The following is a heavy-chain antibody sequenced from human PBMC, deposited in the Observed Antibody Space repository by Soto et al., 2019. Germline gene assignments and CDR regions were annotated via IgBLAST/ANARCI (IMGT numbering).Heavy chain of an antibody. CDR1: GYTFTRYG. CDR2: ISAYNGNT. D-gene: IGHD3-10*01. Sequence: ASVKFSCKASGYTFTRYGISWVRQAPGQGLEWMGWISAYNGNTNYAQKLQGRVTMTTDTSTSTAYMELRSLRSDDTAVYYCARVGLTMVRGVIIRHFDYWGQGTLVTVSS. V-gene: IGHV1-18*04. J-gene: IGHJ4*02. CDR3: ARVGLTMVRGVIIRHFDY.